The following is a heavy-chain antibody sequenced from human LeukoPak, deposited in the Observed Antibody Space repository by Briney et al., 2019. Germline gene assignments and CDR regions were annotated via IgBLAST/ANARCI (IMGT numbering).Heavy chain of an antibody. V-gene: IGHV1-18*01. J-gene: IGHJ6*03. D-gene: IGHD2-2*01. CDR1: GYTFTSYG. CDR3: ARMISVVVPAASYRGYYYYMDV. CDR2: ISAYNGNT. Sequence: ASVKVSCKASGYTFTSYGISWVRQAPGQGLEWMGWISAYNGNTNYAQKLQGRVTMTTDTSTSTAYMELRSLRSDDTAVYYCARMISVVVPAASYRGYYYYMDVWGKGTTVTVSS.